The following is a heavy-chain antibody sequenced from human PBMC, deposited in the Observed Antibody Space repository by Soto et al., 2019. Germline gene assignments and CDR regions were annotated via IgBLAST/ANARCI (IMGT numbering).Heavy chain of an antibody. CDR2: IYYSGTT. CDR3: ARGHYYYGMDV. CDR1: NGSVRSGTYP. Sequence: KTSATLSLTCTVSNGSVRSGTYPWSWVRPPPGKGLEWIGYIYYSGTTYYTPSLKSRLTMSMDRANYHFSLNLTSVTAADTAVYFCARGHYYYGMDVWGQGVTVTVSS. J-gene: IGHJ6*02. V-gene: IGHV4-30-2*01.